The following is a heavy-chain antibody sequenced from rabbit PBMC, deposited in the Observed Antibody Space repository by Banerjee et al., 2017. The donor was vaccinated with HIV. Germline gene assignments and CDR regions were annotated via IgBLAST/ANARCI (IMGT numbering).Heavy chain of an antibody. CDR2: IYAGSSGST. CDR1: GFSFSSSYY. J-gene: IGHJ4*01. D-gene: IGHD2-1*01. Sequence: QSLEESRGDLVKPGASLTLTCTASGFSFSSSYYMCWVRQAPGKGLEWIACIYAGSSGSTYYASWAKGRFTISKTSSTTVTLQMTSLTDADTATYFCARGMVYDDYGDYVFNLWGQGTLVTVS. V-gene: IGHV1S40*01. CDR3: ARGMVYDDYGDYVFNL.